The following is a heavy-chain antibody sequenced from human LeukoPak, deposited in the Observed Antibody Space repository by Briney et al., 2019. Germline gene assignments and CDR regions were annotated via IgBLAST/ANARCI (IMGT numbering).Heavy chain of an antibody. D-gene: IGHD4-17*01. J-gene: IGHJ4*02. CDR3: ARDKTTTVTTHHFDY. CDR2: INPSGGST. CDR1: GYTFTSYD. V-gene: IGHV1-46*01. Sequence: GASVKVSCKASGYTFTSYDINWVRQAPGQGLEWMGIINPSGGSTSYAQKFQGRVTMTRDTSTSTVYMELSSLRSEDTAVYYCARDKTTTVTTHHFDYWGQGTLVTVSS.